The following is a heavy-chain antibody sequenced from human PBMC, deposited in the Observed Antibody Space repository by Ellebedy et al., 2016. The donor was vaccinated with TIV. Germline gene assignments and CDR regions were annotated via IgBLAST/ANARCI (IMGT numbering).Heavy chain of an antibody. CDR3: ATSSVVVAATLDY. V-gene: IGHV1-46*01. J-gene: IGHJ4*02. Sequence: ASVKVSCXASGYTFTSYYMHWVRQAPGQGLEWMGIINPSGGSTSYAQKFQGRVTMTRDTSTSTVYMELSSLRSEDTAVYYCATSSVVVAATLDYWGQGTLVTVSS. CDR2: INPSGGST. CDR1: GYTFTSYY. D-gene: IGHD2-15*01.